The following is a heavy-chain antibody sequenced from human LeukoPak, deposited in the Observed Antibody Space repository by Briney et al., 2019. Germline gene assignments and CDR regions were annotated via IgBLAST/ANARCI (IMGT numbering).Heavy chain of an antibody. CDR1: GFTFSSYS. Sequence: GGSLRLSCAASGFTFSSYSMNWVRQAPGKGLEWVSSISSSSSHIYYADSVKGRFTISRDNAKNSLYLQMNSLRAEDTAVYYCARAAMTGRLGYYVDYWGQGTLVTVSS. CDR2: ISSSSSHI. CDR3: ARAAMTGRLGYYVDY. D-gene: IGHD3-9*01. J-gene: IGHJ4*02. V-gene: IGHV3-21*01.